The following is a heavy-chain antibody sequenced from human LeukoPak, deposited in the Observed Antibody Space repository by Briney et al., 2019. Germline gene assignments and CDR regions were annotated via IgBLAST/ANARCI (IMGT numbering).Heavy chain of an antibody. CDR2: IYTSGTT. Sequence: SETLSLTCTVSGGSISSYYWSWIRQPAGKGLEGIGRIYTSGTTHYNPSLKSRVTMSVDTSKNQFSLKLSSVTAADTAVYYCARLSTVTTSFDYWGQGTLVTVSS. CDR3: ARLSTVTTSFDY. V-gene: IGHV4-4*07. J-gene: IGHJ4*02. CDR1: GGSISSYY. D-gene: IGHD4-17*01.